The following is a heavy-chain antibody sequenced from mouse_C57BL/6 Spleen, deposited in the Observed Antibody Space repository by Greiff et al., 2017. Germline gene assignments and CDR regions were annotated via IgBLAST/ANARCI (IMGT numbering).Heavy chain of an antibody. CDR2: ISYDGSN. CDR1: GYSITSGYY. D-gene: IGHD2-4*01. Sequence: EVKLQESGPGLVKPSQSLSLTCSVTGYSITSGYYWNWIRQFPGNKLEWMGYISYDGSNNYNPSLKNRISITRDTSKNQFFLKLNSVTTEDTATYYCAREGDYDYEGYAMDYWGQGTSVTVSS. CDR3: AREGDYDYEGYAMDY. V-gene: IGHV3-6*01. J-gene: IGHJ4*01.